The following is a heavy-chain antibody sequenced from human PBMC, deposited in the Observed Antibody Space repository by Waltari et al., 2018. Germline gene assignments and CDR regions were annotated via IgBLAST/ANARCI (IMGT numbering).Heavy chain of an antibody. CDR2: IKQDGSEK. D-gene: IGHD1-26*01. V-gene: IGHV3-7*03. CDR1: GFPFSAYG. CDR3: ARDTWEQFDY. J-gene: IGHJ4*02. Sequence: EVQLVESGVGLVQPGGSLSLSCAASGFPFSAYGMCWVRQAPGKGLEWVANIKQDGSEKYYADSVKGRLTISRDNAKNSLYLHMNSLRAEDTALYYCARDTWEQFDYWGQGTLVTVSS.